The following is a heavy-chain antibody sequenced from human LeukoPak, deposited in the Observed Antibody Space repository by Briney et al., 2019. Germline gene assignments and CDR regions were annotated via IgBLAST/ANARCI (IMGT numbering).Heavy chain of an antibody. CDR2: IRYDGSNK. CDR3: AKDFPYYYYYMDV. CDR1: GFTFSSYG. V-gene: IGHV3-30*02. Sequence: GGSLRLSCAASGFTFSSYGMHWVRQAPGKGLEWVAFIRYDGSNKYYADSVKGRFTISRDNSKNTLYLQMSSLRAEDTAVYYCAKDFPYYYYYMDVWGKGTTVTVSS. J-gene: IGHJ6*03.